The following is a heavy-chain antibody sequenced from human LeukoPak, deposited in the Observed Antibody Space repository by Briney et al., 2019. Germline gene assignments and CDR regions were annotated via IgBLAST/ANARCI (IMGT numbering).Heavy chain of an antibody. Sequence: GGSLRLSCAASGLTSSSYWMSWGRPAPGKGLGWGAGISQDGSEKSYVASVKGRFTISRDNAKDCLYLQINSLRDGDTAVYYGARAKPMIADNWGQGALVTVSS. V-gene: IGHV3-7*01. CDR2: ISQDGSEK. CDR3: ARAKPMIADN. CDR1: GLTSSSYW. J-gene: IGHJ4*02. D-gene: IGHD3-22*01.